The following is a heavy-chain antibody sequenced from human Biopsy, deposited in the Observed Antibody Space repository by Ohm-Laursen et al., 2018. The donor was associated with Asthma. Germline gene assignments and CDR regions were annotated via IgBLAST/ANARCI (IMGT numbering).Heavy chain of an antibody. CDR3: VKDTYEDSGGYYTFEV. J-gene: IGHJ3*01. Sequence: SLRLSCAASGFSFSEFVMHWVRQAPGKGLEWVSVIYSGGGTYYADSVQGRVTISRDNSKNTLYLHMSSLRAEDTAVYYCVKDTYEDSGGYYTFEVWGQGTMVTVSS. D-gene: IGHD5-18*01. CDR2: IYSGGGT. V-gene: IGHV3-NL1*01. CDR1: GFSFSEFV.